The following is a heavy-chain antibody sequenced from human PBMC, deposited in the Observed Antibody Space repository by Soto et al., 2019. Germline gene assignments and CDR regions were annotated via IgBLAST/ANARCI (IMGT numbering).Heavy chain of an antibody. J-gene: IGHJ6*02. CDR3: AREGGYYDSSGQSDYYYYYGMDV. D-gene: IGHD3-22*01. V-gene: IGHV3-48*03. CDR1: GFTFSSYE. Sequence: EVQLVESGGGLVQPGGSLRLSCAASGFTFSSYEMNWVRQAPGKGLEWVSYISSSGSTIYYADSVKGRFTISRDNAKNSLYLQMNSLRAEDTAVYYCAREGGYYDSSGQSDYYYYYGMDVWGQGTTVTVSS. CDR2: ISSSGSTI.